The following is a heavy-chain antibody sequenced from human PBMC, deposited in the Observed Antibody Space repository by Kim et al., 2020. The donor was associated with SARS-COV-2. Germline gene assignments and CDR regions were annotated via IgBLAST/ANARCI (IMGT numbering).Heavy chain of an antibody. D-gene: IGHD6-19*01. Sequence: ANSVKRRWTISRNNSTNALYLQMTRLRAEDTAVYYCAKASDSSGWPCDYWVQGTLVTVSS. CDR3: AKASDSSGWPCDY. V-gene: IGHV3-23*01. J-gene: IGHJ4*02.